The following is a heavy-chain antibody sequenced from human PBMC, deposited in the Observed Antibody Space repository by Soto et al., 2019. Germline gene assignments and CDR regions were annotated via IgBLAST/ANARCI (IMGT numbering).Heavy chain of an antibody. CDR2: INPILSMS. V-gene: IGHV1-69*02. D-gene: IGHD3-10*01. CDR3: ATSYGSGYRAFDY. Sequence: GASLKVSCKASGDTFAFHSINWVRQAPGLGLEWMGRINPILSMSNYAQRFQGRVTMTADKSTSTAYMVLSSLRSEDTAIYYCATSYGSGYRAFDYWGQGALVTVSS. J-gene: IGHJ4*02. CDR1: GDTFAFHS.